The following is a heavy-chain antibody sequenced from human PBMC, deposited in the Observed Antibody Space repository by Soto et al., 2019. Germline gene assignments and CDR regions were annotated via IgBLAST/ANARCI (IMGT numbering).Heavy chain of an antibody. V-gene: IGHV4-59*01. CDR1: GGSISSYY. Sequence: PSETLSLTCTVSGGSISSYYWSWIRQPPGKGLEWIGYIYYSGSTNYNPSLKSRVTISVDTSKNQFSLKLSSMTAADTAVYYCARVTSAFDIWGQGTMVTVSS. J-gene: IGHJ3*02. CDR3: ARVTSAFDI. CDR2: IYYSGST.